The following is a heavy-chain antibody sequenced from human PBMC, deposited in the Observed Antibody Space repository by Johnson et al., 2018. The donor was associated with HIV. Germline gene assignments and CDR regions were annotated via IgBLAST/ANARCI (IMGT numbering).Heavy chain of an antibody. CDR3: GKDISPWAAGNSGAFDI. Sequence: VQLVESGGGLVQSGRSLRLSCAASGFTFDDYAMHWVRQAPGKGLEWVSGISWNSGSIGYADSVKGRFIISRDNAKNSMYLKMKSLRTEDTALYYCGKDISPWAAGNSGAFDIWGQGTMVTVSS. V-gene: IGHV3-9*01. CDR2: ISWNSGSI. J-gene: IGHJ3*02. D-gene: IGHD6-13*01. CDR1: GFTFDDYA.